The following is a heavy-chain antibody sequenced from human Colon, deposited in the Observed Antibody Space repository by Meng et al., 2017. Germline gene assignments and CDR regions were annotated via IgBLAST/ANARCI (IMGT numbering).Heavy chain of an antibody. CDR3: VRREGVRGNPTSKEI. V-gene: IGHV3-53*01. CDR2: LYSGGTT. D-gene: IGHD3-10*01. CDR1: GFTVRNNY. Sequence: GGSLRLSCAASGFTVRNNYMSWVRQAPGKGLEWVSVLYSGGTTYYAESVKGRFTISRDNSNNTLDLQMNSLRVEDTAVYYCVRREGVRGNPTSKEIWGQGTLRNVSS. J-gene: IGHJ4*03.